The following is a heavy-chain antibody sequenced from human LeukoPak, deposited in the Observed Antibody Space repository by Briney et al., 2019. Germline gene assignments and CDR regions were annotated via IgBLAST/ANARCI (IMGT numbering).Heavy chain of an antibody. CDR3: ARDGSYYGMDV. J-gene: IGHJ6*02. CDR1: GFTVSSNY. V-gene: IGHV3-53*01. Sequence: GGSLRLSCAASGFTVSSNYMSWVRQAPGKGLEWVSVIYSGGSTYYADSVKGRFTISRDNSENTLYLQMNSLRAEDTAVYYCARDGSYYGMDVWGQGTTVTVSS. CDR2: IYSGGST.